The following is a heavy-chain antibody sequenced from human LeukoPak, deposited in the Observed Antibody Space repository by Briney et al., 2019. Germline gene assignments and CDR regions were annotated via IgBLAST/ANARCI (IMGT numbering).Heavy chain of an antibody. V-gene: IGHV3-23*01. CDR3: ARDRGPWAYCGGDCYSAWFDP. Sequence: GGSLRLSCAASGFTFSSYAMSWVRQAPGKGLEWVSAISGSGGSTYYADSVKGRFTISRDNSKNTLYLQMNSLRAEDTAVYYCARDRGPWAYCGGDCYSAWFDPWGQGTLVTVSS. CDR2: ISGSGGST. J-gene: IGHJ5*02. CDR1: GFTFSSYA. D-gene: IGHD2-21*02.